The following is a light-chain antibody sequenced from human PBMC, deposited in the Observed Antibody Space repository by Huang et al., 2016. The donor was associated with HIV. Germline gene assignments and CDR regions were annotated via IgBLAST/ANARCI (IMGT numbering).Light chain of an antibody. CDR1: ESILRN. CDR3: QQYNKWPPYT. CDR2: GAS. V-gene: IGKV3-15*01. J-gene: IGKJ2*01. Sequence: VMTQSPATLSVSTGERATLSCRASESILRNLAWYQQRPGQPPRLLIYGASVRLPGIPDRFRGSGSGTEFRLTISSLQSEDFAVYYCQQYNKWPPYTYGQGTKLEIK.